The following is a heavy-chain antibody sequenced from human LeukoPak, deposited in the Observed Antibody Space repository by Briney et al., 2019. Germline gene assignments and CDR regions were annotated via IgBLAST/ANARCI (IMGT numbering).Heavy chain of an antibody. D-gene: IGHD5-12*01. Sequence: GGSLRLSCAASGFTFSTDWMHWVRQAPGKGLVWVSRMNSDGSSTTYADSVKGRFTISRDNSKNTLYLQMNSLRAEDTAVYYCAKDRGYDFRHFDYWGQGTPVTVSS. CDR1: GFTFSTDW. CDR3: AKDRGYDFRHFDY. V-gene: IGHV3-74*01. CDR2: MNSDGSST. J-gene: IGHJ4*02.